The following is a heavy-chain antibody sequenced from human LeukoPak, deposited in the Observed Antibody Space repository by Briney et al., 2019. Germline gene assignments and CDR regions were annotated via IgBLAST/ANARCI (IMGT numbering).Heavy chain of an antibody. CDR1: GLTPADYG. Sequence: RPGGSLRLSCAASGLTPADYGMSWVRQAPGKGLAWVSGIDWSGESTGYADSVKGRFTISRDNAANVLYLQMNGLRAEDTALYYCARDLSASWYSLGYWGRGTLVTVSS. V-gene: IGHV3-20*04. D-gene: IGHD2-2*01. J-gene: IGHJ4*02. CDR3: ARDLSASWYSLGY. CDR2: IDWSGEST.